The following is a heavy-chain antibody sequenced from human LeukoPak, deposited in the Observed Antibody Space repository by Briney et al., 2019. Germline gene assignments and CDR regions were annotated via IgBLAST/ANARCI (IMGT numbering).Heavy chain of an antibody. CDR2: SYPGDSDT. CDR3: ARRYHDYSGYSRQFDY. V-gene: IGHV5-51*01. J-gene: IGHJ4*02. D-gene: IGHD3-22*01. CDR1: GYSFNTYW. Sequence: GESLKISCEGSGYSFNTYWIGWVRQMPGKGLEWMGISYPGDSDTRYSPSFQGQVTISADKSISTAYLQWSSLKTSDTAMYYCARRYHDYSGYSRQFDYWGQGTLVTVSS.